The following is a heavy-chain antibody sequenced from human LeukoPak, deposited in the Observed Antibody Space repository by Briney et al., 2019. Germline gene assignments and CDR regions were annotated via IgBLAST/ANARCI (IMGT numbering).Heavy chain of an antibody. J-gene: IGHJ4*02. CDR1: GYTFTSYA. V-gene: IGHV1-3*01. CDR2: INAGNGDT. CDR3: ARCLVYCSSTSGLYYFDY. Sequence: WASLKLSCKVSGYTFTSYAMYWGRHAPRQRHGWMWCINAGNGDTKYSQKFQGRLTITRATSASTAYMQLSSLRSEDTAVYYCARCLVYCSSTSGLYYFDYWGQGTLVTVSS. D-gene: IGHD2-2*01.